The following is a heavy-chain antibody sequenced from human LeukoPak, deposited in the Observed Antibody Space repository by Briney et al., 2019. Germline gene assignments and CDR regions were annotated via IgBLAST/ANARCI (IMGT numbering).Heavy chain of an antibody. CDR2: INPNSGGT. Sequence: ASVKVSCKASGYTFTGYYMHWVRQAPGQGLEWMGRINPNSGGTNYAQKFQGRVTMTRDTSISTAYMELSRLRSDDTAVYYCARVESITIFGVVIGNWFDPWGQGTLVTVSS. D-gene: IGHD3-3*01. CDR3: ARVESITIFGVVIGNWFDP. J-gene: IGHJ5*02. CDR1: GYTFTGYY. V-gene: IGHV1-2*06.